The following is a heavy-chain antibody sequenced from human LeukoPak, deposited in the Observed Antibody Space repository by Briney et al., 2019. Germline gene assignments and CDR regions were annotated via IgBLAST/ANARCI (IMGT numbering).Heavy chain of an antibody. D-gene: IGHD6-19*01. CDR3: ARESVAGNGVDY. CDR1: GGSISSGGYY. Sequence: SETLSLTCTVSGGSISSGGYYWSWIRQHPGKGLEWIGYIYYSGSTYYNPSLKSRVAISVDTSKDQFSLKLSSVTAADTAVYYCARESVAGNGVDYWGQGTLVTVSS. V-gene: IGHV4-31*03. J-gene: IGHJ4*02. CDR2: IYYSGST.